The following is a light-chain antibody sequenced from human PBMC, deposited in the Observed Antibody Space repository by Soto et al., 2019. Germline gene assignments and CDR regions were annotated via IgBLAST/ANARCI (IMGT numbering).Light chain of an antibody. CDR1: QSVSTN. CDR3: QQYLNWPPYT. CDR2: GAS. J-gene: IGKJ2*01. V-gene: IGKV3-15*01. Sequence: EIVMTQSPATLSVSPGERATLSCRASQSVSTNLAWYQQKPGQAPRLLMYGASTRATGIPARFSGSGSGTEFTLTISSLQSEDFAVYYCQQYLNWPPYTFGQGTKLEIK.